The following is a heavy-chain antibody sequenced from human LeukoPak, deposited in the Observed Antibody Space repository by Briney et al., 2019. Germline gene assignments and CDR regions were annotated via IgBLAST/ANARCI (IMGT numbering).Heavy chain of an antibody. CDR2: IYYSGST. CDR3: ARQRWLQRMVYFDY. Sequence: SETLSLTCTVSSGSISSYYWSWIRQPPGKGLEWIGYIYYSGSTNYNPSLKSRVTISVDTSKNQFSLKLSSVTAADTAVYYCARQRWLQRMVYFDYWGQGTLVTVSS. J-gene: IGHJ4*02. CDR1: SGSISSYY. V-gene: IGHV4-59*08. D-gene: IGHD4-23*01.